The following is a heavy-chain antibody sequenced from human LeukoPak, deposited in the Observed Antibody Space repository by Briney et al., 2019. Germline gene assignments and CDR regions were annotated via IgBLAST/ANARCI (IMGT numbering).Heavy chain of an antibody. CDR2: INAGNGNT. CDR1: GYTFTSYA. CDR3: ASEIMVRGAMSEYYFDY. Sequence: GASVKVSCKASGYTFTSYAMHWVRQAPGQRLEWMGWINAGNGNTKYSQKFQGRVTITRDTSASTAYMELSSLRSEDTAVYYCASEIMVRGAMSEYYFDYWGQGTLVTVSS. J-gene: IGHJ4*02. V-gene: IGHV1-3*01. D-gene: IGHD3-10*01.